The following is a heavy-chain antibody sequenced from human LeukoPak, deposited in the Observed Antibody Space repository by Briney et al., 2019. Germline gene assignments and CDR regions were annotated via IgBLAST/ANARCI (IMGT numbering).Heavy chain of an antibody. J-gene: IGHJ4*02. CDR1: GFTFSSYG. V-gene: IGHV3-30*02. Sequence: GGSLRLSCAASGFTFSSYGMHWVRQAPGKGLEWGAFMRYDGSNKYYSEFVKGRFTISSDNSKNTLYLQMNSLRAEDTAVYYCAKVFSGYDETLDYWGQGTLVTVSS. CDR3: AKVFSGYDETLDY. CDR2: MRYDGSNK. D-gene: IGHD5-12*01.